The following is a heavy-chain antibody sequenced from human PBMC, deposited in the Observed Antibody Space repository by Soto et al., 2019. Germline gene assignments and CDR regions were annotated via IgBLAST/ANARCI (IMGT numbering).Heavy chain of an antibody. CDR2: ISAYNGDT. V-gene: IGHV1-18*04. J-gene: IGHJ6*02. Sequence: ASVKVSCKASGYSFTTHGISWVRRAPGHGLEWMGWISAYNGDTHYVQRFQGRLTMTTDTSTSTAYMELRSLTSDDTAVYYCARDPPFSGILRGTPLMDVWGQGTTVTVSS. CDR3: ARDPPFSGILRGTPLMDV. D-gene: IGHD4-17*01. CDR1: GYSFTTHG.